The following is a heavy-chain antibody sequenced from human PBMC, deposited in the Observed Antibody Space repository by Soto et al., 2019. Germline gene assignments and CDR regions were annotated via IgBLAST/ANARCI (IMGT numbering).Heavy chain of an antibody. CDR3: ARVVRGVITPYGMDV. V-gene: IGHV3-30-3*01. Sequence: PGGSLRLSCAASGFTFSSYAMHWVRQAPGKGLEWVAVISYDGSNKYYADSVKGRFTISRDNSKNTLYLQMNSLRAEDTAVYYCARVVRGVITPYGMDVWGQGTTVTVSS. CDR2: ISYDGSNK. D-gene: IGHD3-10*01. J-gene: IGHJ6*02. CDR1: GFTFSSYA.